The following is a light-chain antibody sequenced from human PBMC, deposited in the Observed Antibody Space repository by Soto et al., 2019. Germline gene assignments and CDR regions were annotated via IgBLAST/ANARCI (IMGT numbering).Light chain of an antibody. CDR2: DAS. CDR1: QSVSSN. CDR3: QQYNSYPWT. V-gene: IGKV3-15*01. J-gene: IGKJ1*01. Sequence: EIMMTQSPATLSVSPGESATLSCRASQSVSSNLAWHQQKPGQAPRILMYDASTRATGISARFSGSGSGTEFTLTISSLQPDDFATYYRQQYNSYPWTFGQGTKVDTK.